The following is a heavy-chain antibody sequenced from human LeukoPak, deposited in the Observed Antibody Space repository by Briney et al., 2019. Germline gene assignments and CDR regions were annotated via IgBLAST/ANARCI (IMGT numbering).Heavy chain of an antibody. CDR1: GFTFSSYS. D-gene: IGHD5-12*01. CDR3: ARGGGYSGYGAYYFDY. V-gene: IGHV3-21*01. Sequence: PGGSLSLSCAASGFTFSSYSRNWVRQAPGKGLEWVSSISSSSSYIYYADSVKGRFTISRDNAENSLYLQMNSLRAEDTAVYYCARGGGYSGYGAYYFDYWGQGTLVTVSS. CDR2: ISSSSSYI. J-gene: IGHJ4*02.